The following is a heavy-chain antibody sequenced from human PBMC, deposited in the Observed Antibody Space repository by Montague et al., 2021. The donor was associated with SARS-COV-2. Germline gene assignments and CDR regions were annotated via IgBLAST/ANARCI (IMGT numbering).Heavy chain of an antibody. Sequence: SLSLSFSTSGFIFSSYGMHWVRQAPGKGLEWVAHIWYDGSNENYVDSMKGRFTISRDNCKNTLYLQMNSLRAEDTAIYYCARGRVGGYYFDYWGQGTLVTVSS. J-gene: IGHJ4*02. D-gene: IGHD1-26*01. CDR2: IWYDGSNE. CDR3: ARGRVGGYYFDY. CDR1: GFIFSSYG. V-gene: IGHV3-33*01.